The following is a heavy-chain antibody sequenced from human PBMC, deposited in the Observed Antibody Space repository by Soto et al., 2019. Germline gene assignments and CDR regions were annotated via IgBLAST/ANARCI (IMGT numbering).Heavy chain of an antibody. Sequence: QVQLVQSGTEMKKPGASVKVSCKASGYTFTRYAIHWVRQAPGQRLEWMGWIDTYSGSTKYSQKFQGRVTITRDTSASTAYMEVSSLRSEDTAVYYCARDHYCSGSYYWFDPWGQGTLVTVSS. CDR3: ARDHYCSGSYYWFDP. D-gene: IGHD3-10*01. V-gene: IGHV1-3*04. CDR2: IDTYSGST. J-gene: IGHJ5*02. CDR1: GYTFTRYA.